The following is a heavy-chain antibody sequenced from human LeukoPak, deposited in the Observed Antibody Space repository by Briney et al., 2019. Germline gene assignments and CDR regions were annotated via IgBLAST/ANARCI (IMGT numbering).Heavy chain of an antibody. V-gene: IGHV1-18*01. J-gene: IGHJ4*02. Sequence: ASVKVSCKASGYTFTSYGISWVRQAPGRGLEWMGWISAYNGNTNYAQKLQGRVTMTTDTSTSTAYMELRSLRSDDTAVYYCARVRGGYYDSSGYSGYYFDYWGQGTLVTVSS. CDR2: ISAYNGNT. CDR1: GYTFTSYG. CDR3: ARVRGGYYDSSGYSGYYFDY. D-gene: IGHD3-22*01.